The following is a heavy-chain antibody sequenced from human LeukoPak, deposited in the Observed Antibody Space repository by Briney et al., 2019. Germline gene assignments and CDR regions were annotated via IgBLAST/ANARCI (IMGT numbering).Heavy chain of an antibody. V-gene: IGHV4-59*08. CDR2: IYYSGST. CDR3: ASDTAYCSSTSCSDY. J-gene: IGHJ4*02. CDR1: GGSISSYY. D-gene: IGHD2-2*01. Sequence: SETLSLTCTVSGGSISSYYWSWIRQPPGKGLEWIGYIYYSGSTNYNPSLKSRVTISVDTSKNQFSLKLSSVTAADTAVYYCASDTAYCSSTSCSDYWGQGTLVTVSS.